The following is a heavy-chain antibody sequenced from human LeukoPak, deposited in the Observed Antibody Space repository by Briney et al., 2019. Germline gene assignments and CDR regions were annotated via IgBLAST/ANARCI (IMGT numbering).Heavy chain of an antibody. CDR3: ARDEIYYDILTGYRHFDY. V-gene: IGHV3-48*01. CDR1: GFTFSSYS. J-gene: IGHJ4*02. CDR2: ITSSSTTI. Sequence: GGSLRLSCAASGFTFSSYSMNWVRQAPGKGLEWVSYITSSSTTINYADSVKGRFTISRDNAKNSLYLQMNSLRAEDTAVYYCARDEIYYDILTGYRHFDYWGQGTLVTVFS. D-gene: IGHD3-9*01.